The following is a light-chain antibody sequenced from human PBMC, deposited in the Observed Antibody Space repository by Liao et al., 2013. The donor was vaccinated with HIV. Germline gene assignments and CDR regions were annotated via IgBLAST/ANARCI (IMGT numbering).Light chain of an antibody. CDR1: NLAKKY. CDR2: QDS. CDR3: QVWDNITAI. V-gene: IGLV3-1*01. J-gene: IGLJ2*01. Sequence: SYELTQPPSMSVSPGQTAIITCSGDNLAKKYVCWFQQRPGQSPLLIIYQDSRRPSEIPERFSGSSSGNTATLTISGAQAVDEADYSCQVWDNITAIFGGGTKLTVL.